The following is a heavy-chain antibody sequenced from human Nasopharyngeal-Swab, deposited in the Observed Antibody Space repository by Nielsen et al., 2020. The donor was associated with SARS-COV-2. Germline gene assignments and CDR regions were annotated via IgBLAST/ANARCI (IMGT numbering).Heavy chain of an antibody. Sequence: GESLKISCAASGFIFSSYVMHWVRQAPGKGLEWVAVISYDGSNKYYADSVKGRFTISRDNSKNTLYLQMNSLRAEDTAVYYWAKFPLSRYSSAVYWGQGPLVTVSS. CDR3: AKFPLSRYSSAVY. V-gene: IGHV3-30*18. D-gene: IGHD6-19*01. J-gene: IGHJ4*02. CDR1: GFIFSSYV. CDR2: ISYDGSNK.